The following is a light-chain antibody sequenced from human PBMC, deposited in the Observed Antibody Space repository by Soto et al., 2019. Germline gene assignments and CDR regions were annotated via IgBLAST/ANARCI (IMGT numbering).Light chain of an antibody. CDR1: SSDFGHYDY. CDR2: EVN. J-gene: IGLJ3*02. V-gene: IGLV2-8*01. CDR3: CSYTGYDDWP. Sequence: QSALTQPPSASGSPGQSVTISCTGTSSDFGHYDYVSWYQQYPGKAPRLIIYEVNKRPSGVPDRFSASKSGNTASLTVSGLQPEDGADYFCCSYTGYDDWPFGGGTKLTVL.